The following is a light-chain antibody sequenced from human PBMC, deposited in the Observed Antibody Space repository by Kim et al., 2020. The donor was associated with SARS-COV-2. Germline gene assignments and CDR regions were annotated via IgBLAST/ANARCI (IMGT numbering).Light chain of an antibody. CDR2: AAS. Sequence: MRSFLAWFQQKPGKAPEPLIYAASTLQSGVPSRFSGSGSGTEYSLTNTGLQPEDFATYFCQQFQSYPYTFGQENRLEIK. J-gene: IGKJ2*01. CDR3: QQFQSYPYT. CDR1: MRSF. V-gene: IGKV1-9*01.